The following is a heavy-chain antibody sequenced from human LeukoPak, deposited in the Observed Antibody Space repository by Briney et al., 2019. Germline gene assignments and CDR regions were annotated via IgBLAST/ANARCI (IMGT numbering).Heavy chain of an antibody. CDR1: VYTFTTYA. D-gene: IGHD4-17*01. V-gene: IGHV1-18*01. J-gene: IGHJ4*02. CDR3: ARDGGDYLDY. CDR2: ISAYNGYT. Sequence: GASVKVSCKASVYTFTTYAFPWVRQAPGQGLEWMGWISAYNGYTNYAQKLQGRVTMTTDTSTSTAYMELRSLRSDDTAVYYCARDGGDYLDYWGQGTLVTVSS.